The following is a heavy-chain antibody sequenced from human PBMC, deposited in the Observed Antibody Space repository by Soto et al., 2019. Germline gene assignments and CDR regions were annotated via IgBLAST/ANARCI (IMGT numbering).Heavy chain of an antibody. CDR3: ARAVGGDGSSWYGGQYDY. D-gene: IGHD6-13*01. CDR1: GYTFTGYY. CDR2: INPDTGGT. J-gene: IGHJ4*02. Sequence: QVQLVQSGAEVRKSGASVKVSCKASGYTFTGYYIHWVRQAPGQGLEWMGWINPDTGGTDYIQNFQVSATITMETTIATACVGLNSHKSDDTAVYYCARAVGGDGSSWYGGQYDYWGQGTLVTVSS. V-gene: IGHV1-2*04.